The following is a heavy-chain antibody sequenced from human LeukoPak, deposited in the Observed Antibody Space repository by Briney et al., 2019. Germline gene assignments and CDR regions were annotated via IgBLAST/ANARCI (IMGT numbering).Heavy chain of an antibody. D-gene: IGHD4-23*01. Sequence: GGSLRLSCAASGFTFSSYAMHWVRQAPGKGLEYVSAISSNGGSTYYANSVKGRFTISRDNSENTLYLQMGSLRAEDMAVYYCARDQYRGTTVVTPGPFDIWGQGTMVTVSS. CDR2: ISSNGGST. J-gene: IGHJ3*02. V-gene: IGHV3-64*01. CDR3: ARDQYRGTTVVTPGPFDI. CDR1: GFTFSSYA.